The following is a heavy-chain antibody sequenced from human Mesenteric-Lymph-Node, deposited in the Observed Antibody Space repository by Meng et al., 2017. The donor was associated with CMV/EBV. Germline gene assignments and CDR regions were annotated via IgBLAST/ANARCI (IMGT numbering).Heavy chain of an antibody. Sequence: GESLQISCAASGFTFSSYAMSWVRQASGKGLEWVSAISGSGGRTYYADSVKGRFTISRDNSKNTLYLQMNSLIAEDTAVYYCATDERAYYHYGMDVWGQGTTVTVSS. CDR2: ISGSGGRT. CDR3: ATDERAYYHYGMDV. V-gene: IGHV3-23*01. CDR1: GFTFSSYA. J-gene: IGHJ6*02.